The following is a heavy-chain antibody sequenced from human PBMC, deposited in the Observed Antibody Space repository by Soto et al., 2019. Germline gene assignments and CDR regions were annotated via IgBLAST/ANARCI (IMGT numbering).Heavy chain of an antibody. J-gene: IGHJ4*02. CDR1: GFTFSSYG. V-gene: IGHV3-30*03. Sequence: GGSLRLSCAASGFTFSSYGMHWVRQAPGKGLEWVAVISYDGSNKYYADSVKGRFTISRDNSKNTLYLQMNSLRAEDTAVYYCTYYDSSGYYSPSQYDYWGQGTLVTVSS. D-gene: IGHD3-22*01. CDR3: TYYDSSGYYSPSQYDY. CDR2: ISYDGSNK.